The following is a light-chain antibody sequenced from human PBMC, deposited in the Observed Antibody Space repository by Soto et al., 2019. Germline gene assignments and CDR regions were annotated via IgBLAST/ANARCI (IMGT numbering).Light chain of an antibody. CDR3: QRYT. V-gene: IGKV1-5*03. Sequence: DIQMTQSPSTLSASVGDRVTITCRASQSISSWLAWYQQKPGKAPKLLIYKASSLESGVPSRFSGSGSGTEFTLTISSRQPDDFATYYCQRYTFGQGTKLEIK. J-gene: IGKJ2*01. CDR1: QSISSW. CDR2: KAS.